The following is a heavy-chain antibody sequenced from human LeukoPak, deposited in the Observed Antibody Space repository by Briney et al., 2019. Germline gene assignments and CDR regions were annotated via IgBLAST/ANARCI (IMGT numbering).Heavy chain of an antibody. V-gene: IGHV3-21*01. CDR2: VPSSSSHI. CDR1: GFTSSSYS. CDR3: ARGWTESSGAIFVY. Sequence: GGSLRLSCAASGFTSSSYSMNWVRHAPGEGLGWVSCVPSSSSHIYYAYSVKGRFTISRDNANNSLYLQMNSLRAEDPAVYYCARGWTESSGAIFVYWGQGATVTVSS. D-gene: IGHD3-3*02. J-gene: IGHJ4*02.